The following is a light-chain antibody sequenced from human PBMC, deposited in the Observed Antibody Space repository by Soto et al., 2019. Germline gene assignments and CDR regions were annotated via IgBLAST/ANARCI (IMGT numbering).Light chain of an antibody. Sequence: NFMLTQPHSVSESPGKTVTISCTGSSGSIASNYVQWYQQRPGSAPTTVIYEDNQRPSGVPDRFSGSIDSSSNSASLTISGLKTEDEADYYCQSYDSSLPFGGGTKVTVL. CDR2: EDN. CDR1: SGSIASNY. V-gene: IGLV6-57*02. CDR3: QSYDSSLP. J-gene: IGLJ2*01.